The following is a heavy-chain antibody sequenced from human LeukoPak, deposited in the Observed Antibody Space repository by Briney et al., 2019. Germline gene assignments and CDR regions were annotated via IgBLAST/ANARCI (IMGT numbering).Heavy chain of an antibody. D-gene: IGHD5-24*01. CDR3: EIRRDGYNYRDY. V-gene: IGHV1-69*05. Sequence: SVKVSCKASGGTFSSYAISWVRQAPGQGLEWMGGIIPIFGTANYAQKFQGRVTITTDESTSTAYMELSSLRSEDTAVYYCEIRRDGYNYRDYWGQGTLVTVSS. CDR2: IIPIFGTA. J-gene: IGHJ4*02. CDR1: GGTFSSYA.